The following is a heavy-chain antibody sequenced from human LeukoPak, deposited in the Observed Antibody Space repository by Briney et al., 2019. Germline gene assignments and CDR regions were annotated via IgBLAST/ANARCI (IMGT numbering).Heavy chain of an antibody. CDR3: ARSSSGWYNYYGMDV. D-gene: IGHD6-19*01. Sequence: SETLSLTCTVSGGSISSYYWSWIRQPPGKVLEWIGEINHSGSTNYNPSLKSRVTISVDTSKNQFSLKLSSVTAADTAVYYCARSSSGWYNYYGMDVWGQGTTVTVSS. CDR2: INHSGST. J-gene: IGHJ6*02. V-gene: IGHV4-34*01. CDR1: GGSISSYY.